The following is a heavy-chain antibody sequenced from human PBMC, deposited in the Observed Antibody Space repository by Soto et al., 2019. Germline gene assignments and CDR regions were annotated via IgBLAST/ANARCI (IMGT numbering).Heavy chain of an antibody. CDR1: GFTFSSNP. CDR3: ALIGQQLIGTKLRDY. J-gene: IGHJ4*02. Sequence: EVQLLESGGDLVQPGGPLRLSCAASGFTFSSNPLSWSRQAPGKGLEWASGISGSGGSTYYVDSVKGRFTISRDNSKNTLYLQMNSLRAEDTAVYYCALIGQQLIGTKLRDYWGQGTLVAVSS. CDR2: ISGSGGST. D-gene: IGHD6-13*01. V-gene: IGHV3-23*01.